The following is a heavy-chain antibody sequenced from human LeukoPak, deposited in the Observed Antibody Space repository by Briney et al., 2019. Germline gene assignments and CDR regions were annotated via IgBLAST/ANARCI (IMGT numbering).Heavy chain of an antibody. Sequence: SETLSLTCAVYGGSFRCYYWNLIRQPPRKGLDWMGEINHSGSTKYNPSLKSRVNISIDTSKNQFSLKLSSVTAADTAVYYCAGSTDYGGNFFDYWGQGTLVTVSS. CDR1: GGSFRCYY. V-gene: IGHV4-34*01. D-gene: IGHD4-23*01. CDR3: AGSTDYGGNFFDY. CDR2: INHSGST. J-gene: IGHJ4*02.